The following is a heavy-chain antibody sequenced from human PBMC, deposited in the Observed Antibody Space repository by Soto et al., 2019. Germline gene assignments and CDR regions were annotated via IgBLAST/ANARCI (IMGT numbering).Heavy chain of an antibody. CDR1: GYAFSSYW. Sequence: GESLKISCQVSGYAFSSYWIAWVRQMPGKGLEWMGIIYPGDSDTRYSPSFQGQVTISVDKSITTAYLQWSSLKASDTAMYYCARGYCAATICDPWFDPWGQGTLVTVSS. J-gene: IGHJ5*02. CDR3: ARGYCAATICDPWFDP. CDR2: IYPGDSDT. D-gene: IGHD2-8*02. V-gene: IGHV5-51*01.